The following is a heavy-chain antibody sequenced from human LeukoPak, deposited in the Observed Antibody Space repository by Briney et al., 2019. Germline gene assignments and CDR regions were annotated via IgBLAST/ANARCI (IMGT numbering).Heavy chain of an antibody. CDR1: GLTFSSHS. Sequence: GGSLRLSCAASGLTFSSHSMNWVRQAPGKGLEWVSHIRSTSRTTYYADSVKGRFTISRDDAKNSVYLQMNSLRGEDTAVYYCASWAGTTAGFSGPFDLWGLGTLVTVSS. J-gene: IGHJ5*02. D-gene: IGHD6-25*01. CDR2: IRSTSRTT. V-gene: IGHV3-48*01. CDR3: ASWAGTTAGFSGPFDL.